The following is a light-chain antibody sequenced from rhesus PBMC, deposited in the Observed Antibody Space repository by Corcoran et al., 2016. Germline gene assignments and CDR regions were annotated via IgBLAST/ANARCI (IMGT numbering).Light chain of an antibody. J-gene: IGKJ1*01. Sequence: DIQMTQSPSSLSASVGDRVTITCRASQGISSWLAWYQHKPGKAPKLLNYKASSLQSGVPSRFSASGSGTDFTSTISSLQPEDFATYYCQQYNSAPPTFGQGTKVEIK. CDR1: QGISSW. CDR2: KAS. V-gene: IGKV1-21*01. CDR3: QQYNSAPPT.